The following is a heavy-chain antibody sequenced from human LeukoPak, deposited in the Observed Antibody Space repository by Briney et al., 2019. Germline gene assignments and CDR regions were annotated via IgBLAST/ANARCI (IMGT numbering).Heavy chain of an antibody. V-gene: IGHV4-59*11. Sequence: SETLSLTCTVSGGSISSHYWSWIRQPPGKELEWIACIYYSGITHYNPSLKSRVTISLDTSKNQFSLRLSSVTAADTAVYYCAREGIVRTYDQWGQGTLDTVSS. CDR3: AREGIVRTYDQ. CDR2: IYYSGIT. D-gene: IGHD2/OR15-2a*01. CDR1: GGSISSHY. J-gene: IGHJ4*02.